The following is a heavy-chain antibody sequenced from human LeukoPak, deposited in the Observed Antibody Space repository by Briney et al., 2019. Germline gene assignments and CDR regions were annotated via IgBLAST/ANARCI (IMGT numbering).Heavy chain of an antibody. Sequence: GPSVKVSCKASGGTFSSYAISWVRQAPGQGLEWMGRIIPILGIANYAQKFQGRVTITADKSTSTAYMELSSLRSEDTAVYYCARDTQYCSGGSCYSTGSHYYGMDVWGQGTTVTVSS. CDR3: ARDTQYCSGGSCYSTGSHYYGMDV. J-gene: IGHJ6*02. D-gene: IGHD2-15*01. CDR2: IIPILGIA. CDR1: GGTFSSYA. V-gene: IGHV1-69*04.